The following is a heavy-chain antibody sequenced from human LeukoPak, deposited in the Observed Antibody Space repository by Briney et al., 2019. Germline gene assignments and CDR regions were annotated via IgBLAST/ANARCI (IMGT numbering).Heavy chain of an antibody. CDR2: ISASGDTT. J-gene: IGHJ4*02. D-gene: IGHD4-17*01. Sequence: GGSLRLSCAASGFTFSSYAVSWVRQAPGKGLEWVSLISASGDTTYYADSVKGRFTISRDNSKNTLHLQVNSLRAEDTAVYYCAKGRIYGDNRPFDYWGQGTLVIVSS. V-gene: IGHV3-23*01. CDR1: GFTFSSYA. CDR3: AKGRIYGDNRPFDY.